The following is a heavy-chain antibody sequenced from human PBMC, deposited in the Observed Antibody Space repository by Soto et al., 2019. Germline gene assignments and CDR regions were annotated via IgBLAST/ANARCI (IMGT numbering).Heavy chain of an antibody. CDR1: GISVSTSDYY. CDR2: IYYSGST. D-gene: IGHD2-15*01. CDR3: AGFVVPASRNSDFDY. Sequence: SETLSLTCTVSGISVSTSDYYWGWVRQPPGKGLDWIGNIYYSGSTFYNPSLRSRVTLSVDTSKNQFSLRLNSVTAADTAVYFCAGFVVPASRNSDFDYWGQGTRVTVS. J-gene: IGHJ4*02. V-gene: IGHV4-39*01.